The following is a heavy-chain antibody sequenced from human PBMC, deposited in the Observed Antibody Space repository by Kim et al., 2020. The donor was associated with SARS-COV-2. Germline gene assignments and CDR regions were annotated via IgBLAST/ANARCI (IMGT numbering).Heavy chain of an antibody. J-gene: IGHJ6*02. CDR3: ARDGAVVTPGGYYYYYGMDV. Sequence: ASVKVSCKASGYTFTSYGISWVRQAPGQGLEWMGWISAYNGNTNYAQKLQGRVTMTTDTSTSTAYMELRSLRSDDTAVYYCARDGAVVTPGGYYYYYGMDVWGQGTTVTVSS. CDR1: GYTFTSYG. V-gene: IGHV1-18*01. D-gene: IGHD2-21*02. CDR2: ISAYNGNT.